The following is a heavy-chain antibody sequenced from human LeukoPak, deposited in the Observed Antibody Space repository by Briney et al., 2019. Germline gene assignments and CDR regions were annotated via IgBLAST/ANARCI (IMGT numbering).Heavy chain of an antibody. CDR3: ARLSLAVAGTQYYYYYYMDV. CDR1: GGSFSSYY. Sequence: PSETLSLTCAVYGGSFSSYYWSWIRQPPGKGLEWIGEINHSGSTNYNPSLKSRVTISVDTSKNQFSLKLSSVTAADTAVYYCARLSLAVAGTQYYYYYYMDVWGKGTTVTISS. V-gene: IGHV4-34*01. D-gene: IGHD6-19*01. J-gene: IGHJ6*03. CDR2: INHSGST.